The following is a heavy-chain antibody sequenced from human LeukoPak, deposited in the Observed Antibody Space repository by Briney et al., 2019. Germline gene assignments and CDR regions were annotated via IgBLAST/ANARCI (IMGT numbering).Heavy chain of an antibody. Sequence: SETLSLTCTVSGGSITNFYWSWIRQPAGKGLEWIGRIYSSGSATYNSSLKSRVTMSVDTSKNQFSLKLSSVTAADTAVYYCAGVVGDYLDYWGQGTLVTVSS. J-gene: IGHJ4*02. CDR3: AGVVGDYLDY. V-gene: IGHV4-4*07. CDR1: GGSITNFY. D-gene: IGHD4-17*01. CDR2: IYSSGSA.